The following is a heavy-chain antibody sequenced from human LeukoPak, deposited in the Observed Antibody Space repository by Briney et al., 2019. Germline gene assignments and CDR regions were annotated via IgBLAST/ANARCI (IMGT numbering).Heavy chain of an antibody. CDR2: ISSSSSYI. V-gene: IGHV3-21*01. CDR3: ARVVGIAAAWFDP. J-gene: IGHJ5*02. CDR1: GFTFSSYS. D-gene: IGHD6-13*01. Sequence: GGSLRLSCAASGFTFSSYSMNWVRQAPGKGLEWVSSISSSSSYIYYADSVKGRFTISRDNAKNSLYLQMNSLRAEDTAVYYCARVVGIAAAWFDPWGQGTLVTVSS.